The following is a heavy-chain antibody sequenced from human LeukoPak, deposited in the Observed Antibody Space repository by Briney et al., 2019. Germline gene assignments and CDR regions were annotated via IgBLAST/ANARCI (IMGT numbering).Heavy chain of an antibody. J-gene: IGHJ4*02. CDR3: ARDLLAPSIAVAGDDY. V-gene: IGHV3-7*01. D-gene: IGHD6-19*01. Sequence: GGSLRLSCAASGFTFSSYWMSWVRQAPGKGLEWVANIKQDGSEKYYVDSVKGRFTISRDNAKNSLYLQMNSLRAEDTAVYYCARDLLAPSIAVAGDDYWGQGTLVTVPS. CDR1: GFTFSSYW. CDR2: IKQDGSEK.